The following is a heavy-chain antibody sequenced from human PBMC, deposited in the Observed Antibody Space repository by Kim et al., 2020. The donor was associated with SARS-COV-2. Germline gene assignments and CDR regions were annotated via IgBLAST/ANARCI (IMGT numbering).Heavy chain of an antibody. J-gene: IGHJ2*01. CDR3: ARGVVVADYWYFDL. D-gene: IGHD2-15*01. Sequence: AQKFHGQLTMTRNTTISTAYMELSSLRSEDTAVYYCARGVVVADYWYFDLWGRGTLVTVSS. V-gene: IGHV1-8*01.